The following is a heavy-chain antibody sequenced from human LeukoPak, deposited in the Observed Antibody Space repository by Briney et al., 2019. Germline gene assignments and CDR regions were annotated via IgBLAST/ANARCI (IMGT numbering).Heavy chain of an antibody. CDR1: GFTFSSYA. D-gene: IGHD7-27*01. CDR3: AKTGEGYYFDY. CDR2: ISGSGGST. J-gene: IGHJ4*02. V-gene: IGHV3-23*01. Sequence: PGGSLRLSCAVSGFTFSSYAMSWVRQAPGKGLEWVSAISGSGGSTYYADSVKGRFTISRDNSKNTLYLEMNSLRSEDTAVYYCAKTGEGYYFDYWGQGTLVTVSS.